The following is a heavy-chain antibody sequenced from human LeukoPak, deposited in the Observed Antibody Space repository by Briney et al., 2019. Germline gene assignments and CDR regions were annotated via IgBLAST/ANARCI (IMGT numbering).Heavy chain of an antibody. CDR2: ISGSGTST. D-gene: IGHD6-19*01. CDR3: ANSLGTLAGPSDY. CDR1: GFTFSSYA. J-gene: IGHJ4*02. Sequence: GGSLRLSCAASGFTFSSYAMSWVRQAPGKGLEWVSAISGSGTSTYYADSVKGRFTISRDNSKNTLYLQMNSLRANDTAVYYCANSLGTLAGPSDYWGQGTLVTVSS. V-gene: IGHV3-23*01.